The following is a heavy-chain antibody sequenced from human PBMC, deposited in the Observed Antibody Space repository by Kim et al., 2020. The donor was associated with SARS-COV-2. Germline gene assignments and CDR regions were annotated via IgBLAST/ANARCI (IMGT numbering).Heavy chain of an antibody. CDR2: ISRTGYAS. J-gene: IGHJ4*02. CDR1: GFTFNNYA. V-gene: IGHV3-23*01. Sequence: GGSLRLSCAASGFTFNNYAMSWVRQGPGKGLEWVSGISRTGYASDYADSVRGRFIISRDSSKNTLYLQMSSVTAEDTAVYYCARVFYVIDYWGQGTKVTVSS. D-gene: IGHD3-10*02. CDR3: ARVFYVIDY.